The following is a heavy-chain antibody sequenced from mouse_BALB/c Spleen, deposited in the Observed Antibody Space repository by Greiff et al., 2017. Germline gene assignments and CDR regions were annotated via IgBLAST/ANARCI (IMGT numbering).Heavy chain of an antibody. CDR3: ARSFDYRYGYAMDY. CDR2: ISDGGSYT. J-gene: IGHJ4*01. CDR1: GFTFSDYY. Sequence: VQLKESGGGLVKPGGSLKLSCAASGFTFSDYYMYWVRQTPEKRLEWVATISDGGSYTYYPDSVKGRFTISRDNAKNNLYLQMSSLKSEDTAMYYCARSFDYRYGYAMDYWGQGTSVTVSS. V-gene: IGHV5-4*02. D-gene: IGHD2-14*01.